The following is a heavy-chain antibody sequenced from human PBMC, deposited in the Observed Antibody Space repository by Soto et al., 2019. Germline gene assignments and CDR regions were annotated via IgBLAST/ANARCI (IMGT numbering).Heavy chain of an antibody. CDR2: IYYTGSS. J-gene: IGHJ4*02. V-gene: IGHV4-59*11. CDR3: ARIYVNYYGSGSYYNFAY. CDR1: GGSINNHY. D-gene: IGHD3-10*01. Sequence: SETLSLTCTVSGGSINNHYWSWIRQPPGKGLEWIGYIYYTGSSNYDPSLKSRVTMSVDTSKNQFSLKLSSVTAADTAVYYCARIYVNYYGSGSYYNFAYWGQGTLVTVSS.